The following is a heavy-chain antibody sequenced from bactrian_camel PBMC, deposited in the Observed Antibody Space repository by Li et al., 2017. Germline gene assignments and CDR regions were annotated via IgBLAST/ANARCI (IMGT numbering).Heavy chain of an antibody. CDR2: IYRGSGST. V-gene: IGHV3S1*01. D-gene: IGHD2*01. CDR3: AAVKSGGNNMRGWLSGDNY. J-gene: IGHJ4*01. Sequence: HVQLVESGGGLVQPGGSLRLSCVATGYTPSSYCMAWFRQAPGKEREGVAAIYRGSGSTYYADSVKGRFTISQDNAKNTLYLQMNSLKPEDTAMYYCAAVKSGGNNMRGWLSGDNYWSQGTQVTVS. CDR1: GYTPSSYC.